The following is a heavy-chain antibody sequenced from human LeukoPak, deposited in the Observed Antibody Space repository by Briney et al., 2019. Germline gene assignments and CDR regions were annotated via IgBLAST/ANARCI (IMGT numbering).Heavy chain of an antibody. Sequence: GRSLRLSCAASGFTFSSYGMHWVRQAPGKGPEWVAVISYDGSNKYYADSVKGRFTISRDNSRNTLYLQMNSLRAEDTAVYYCAKDLGGTDYWGQGTLVTVSS. J-gene: IGHJ4*02. V-gene: IGHV3-30*18. D-gene: IGHD3-16*01. CDR3: AKDLGGTDY. CDR2: ISYDGSNK. CDR1: GFTFSSYG.